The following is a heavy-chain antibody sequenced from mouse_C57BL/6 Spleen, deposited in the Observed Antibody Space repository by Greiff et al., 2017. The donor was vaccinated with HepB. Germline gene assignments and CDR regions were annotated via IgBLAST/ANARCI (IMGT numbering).Heavy chain of an antibody. CDR3: ARHEDLDYYGSSPGWTY. CDR1: GYTFTEYT. V-gene: IGHV1-62-2*01. Sequence: QVQLQQSGAELVKPGASVKLSCKASGYTFTEYTIHWVKQRSGQGLEWIGWFYPGSGSIKYNEKFKDKATLTADKSSSTVYMELSRLTSEDSAVYFCARHEDLDYYGSSPGWTYWGQGTLVTVSA. CDR2: FYPGSGSI. J-gene: IGHJ3*01. D-gene: IGHD1-1*01.